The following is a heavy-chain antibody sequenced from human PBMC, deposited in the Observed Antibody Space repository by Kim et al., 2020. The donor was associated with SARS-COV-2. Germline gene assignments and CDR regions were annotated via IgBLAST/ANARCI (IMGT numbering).Heavy chain of an antibody. CDR1: GFTFSSYS. J-gene: IGHJ6*02. D-gene: IGHD2-2*01. CDR3: ARDLEEVVPAAGYYYYYGMDV. Sequence: GGSLRLSCAASGFTFSSYSMNWVRQAPGKGLEWVSSISSSSSYIYYADSVKGRFTISRDNAKNSLYLQMNSLRAEDTAVYYCARDLEEVVPAAGYYYYYGMDVWGQGTTVTVSS. V-gene: IGHV3-21*01. CDR2: ISSSSSYI.